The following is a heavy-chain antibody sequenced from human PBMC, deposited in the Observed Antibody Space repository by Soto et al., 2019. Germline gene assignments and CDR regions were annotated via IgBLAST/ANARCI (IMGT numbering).Heavy chain of an antibody. CDR1: GVTFGNCA. CDR2: INAGNGKT. D-gene: IGHD4-17*01. CDR3: ANNGDYYYYGMDV. Sequence: VCSEESGVTFGNCATYSACHSTGQRLEWMGWINAGNGKTKYSQNFQGRVTITRDTSASTAYMELSSLRSEDTAVYYCANNGDYYYYGMDVWGQGTTVTVS. J-gene: IGHJ6*02. V-gene: IGHV1-3*01.